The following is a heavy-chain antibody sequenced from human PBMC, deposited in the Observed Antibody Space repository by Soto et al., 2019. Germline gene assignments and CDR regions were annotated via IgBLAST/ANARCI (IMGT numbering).Heavy chain of an antibody. CDR1: GGSFSGYY. CDR3: ARDKITGLFDY. V-gene: IGHV4-34*01. J-gene: IGHJ4*02. D-gene: IGHD2-8*02. CDR2: INHSGST. Sequence: PSETLSLTCAVYGGSFSGYYWTWIRQPPGTGLEWIGEINHSGSTNYTPSLKSRFTISVDTSKNQFSLKLTSVTAADTAVYYCARDKITGLFDYWGQGTLVTVS.